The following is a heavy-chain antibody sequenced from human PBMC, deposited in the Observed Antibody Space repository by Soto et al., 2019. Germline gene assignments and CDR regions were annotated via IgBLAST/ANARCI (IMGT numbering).Heavy chain of an antibody. CDR3: ARHMKRLAAYFDY. CDR2: IYYSGST. D-gene: IGHD6-13*01. CDR1: GGSISSSSYY. V-gene: IGHV4-39*01. J-gene: IGHJ4*02. Sequence: TLSLTCTVSGGSISSSSYYWGWIRQPPGKGLEWIGSIYYSGSTYYNPSLKSRVTISVDTSKNQFSLKLSSVTAADTAVYYCARHMKRLAAYFDYWGQGTLVTVSS.